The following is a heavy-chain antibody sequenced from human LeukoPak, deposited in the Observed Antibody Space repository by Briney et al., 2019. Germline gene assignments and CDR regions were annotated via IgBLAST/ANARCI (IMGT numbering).Heavy chain of an antibody. J-gene: IGHJ6*04. Sequence: GGSLRLSCAASGFTFSGYEINWVRQAPGKGLEWVSYISSIGSTIYYADSVKVRFTISRDNAKSSLYLQMNSLRAEDTAVYYCEELGITMIGGVWGKGNTVTISS. CDR2: ISSIGSTI. CDR1: GFTFSGYE. D-gene: IGHD3-10*02. CDR3: EELGITMIGGV. V-gene: IGHV3-48*03.